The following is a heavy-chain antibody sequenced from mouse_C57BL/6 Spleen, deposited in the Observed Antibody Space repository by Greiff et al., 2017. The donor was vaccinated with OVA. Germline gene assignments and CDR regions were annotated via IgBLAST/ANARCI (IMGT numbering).Heavy chain of an antibody. Sequence: QVQLKESGAELVKPGASVKISCKASGYAFSSYWMNWVKQRPGKGLEWIGQIYPGDGDTNYNGKFKGKATLTADKSSSTAYMQLSSLTSEDSAVYFCARAQYYYGSSPLDYWGQGTTLTVSS. CDR1: GYAFSSYW. J-gene: IGHJ2*01. CDR2: IYPGDGDT. V-gene: IGHV1-80*01. CDR3: ARAQYYYGSSPLDY. D-gene: IGHD1-1*01.